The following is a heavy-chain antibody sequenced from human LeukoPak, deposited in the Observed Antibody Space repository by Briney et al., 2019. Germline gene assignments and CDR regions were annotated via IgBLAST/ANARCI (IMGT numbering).Heavy chain of an antibody. V-gene: IGHV3-20*04. CDR2: INWNGGST. CDR1: GFAFDDYG. CDR3: ARVTPYYDSSGYSGYHYFDY. D-gene: IGHD3-22*01. J-gene: IGHJ4*02. Sequence: PGGSLRLSCAASGFAFDDYGMSWVRQAPGNGLEWVSGINWNGGSTGYADSVKGRFTISRDNAKNSLYLQMNSLRAEDTALYYCARVTPYYDSSGYSGYHYFDYWGQGTLVTVSS.